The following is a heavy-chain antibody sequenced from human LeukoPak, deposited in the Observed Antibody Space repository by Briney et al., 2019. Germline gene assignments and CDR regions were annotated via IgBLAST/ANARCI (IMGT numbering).Heavy chain of an antibody. V-gene: IGHV4-61*01. D-gene: IGHD5-24*01. CDR3: VRSATIAVFRYGMDV. CDR2: VHHTGVT. CDR1: GGSISCSSYY. J-gene: IGHJ6*02. Sequence: SETLSLTCTVSGGSISCSSYYWSWVRQPPGKGLEYVGYVHHTGVTNYNPSLRGRVTVSMDSSKNQFSLKMNSVTAADTAVYYCVRSATIAVFRYGMDVWGQGTTVTVSS.